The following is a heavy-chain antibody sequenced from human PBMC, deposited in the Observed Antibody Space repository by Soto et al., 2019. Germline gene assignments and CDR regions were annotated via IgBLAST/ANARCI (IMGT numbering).Heavy chain of an antibody. CDR3: GRGNYHDTSGPFSNLFNI. Sequence: GSLRLSCAASGFTFSSYSMNWVRQAPGKGLEWVSYISSSSSTIYYADSVKGRFTISRDNAKNSLYLQMNSLRVEDKAEYYGGRGNYHDTSGPFSNLFNIGGQGT. V-gene: IGHV3-48*04. CDR1: GFTFSSYS. CDR2: ISSSSSTI. J-gene: IGHJ3*02. D-gene: IGHD3-22*01.